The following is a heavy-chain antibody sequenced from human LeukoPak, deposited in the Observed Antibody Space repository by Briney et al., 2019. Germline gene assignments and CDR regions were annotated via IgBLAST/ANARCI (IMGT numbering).Heavy chain of an antibody. CDR1: VYTFTGYY. CDR2: INPNSGGT. CDR3: AREAGYCSSASCPGYGMDV. V-gene: IGHV1-2*02. J-gene: IGHJ6*02. D-gene: IGHD2-2*01. Sequence: ASVKVSCKASVYTFTGYYMHWVRQAPGQGLEWMGWINPNSGGTNYAQEFQGRVTMTRDTSISTAYMELSSLRSDDTAVYYCAREAGYCSSASCPGYGMDVWGQGTTVTVSS.